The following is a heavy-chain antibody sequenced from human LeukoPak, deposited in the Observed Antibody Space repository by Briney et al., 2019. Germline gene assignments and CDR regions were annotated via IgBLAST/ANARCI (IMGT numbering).Heavy chain of an antibody. V-gene: IGHV4-39*07. CDR3: ARDVDYYDSSGSYYYYYMDV. CDR2: IYYSGST. D-gene: IGHD3-22*01. Sequence: SETLSLTCTVSGGSISSSSYYWGWIRQPPGKGLEWIGSIYYSGSTYYNPSLKSRVTISVDTSKNPFSLKPSSVTAADTAVYYCARDVDYYDSSGSYYYYYMDVWGIGTPVTVSS. CDR1: GGSISSSSYY. J-gene: IGHJ6*03.